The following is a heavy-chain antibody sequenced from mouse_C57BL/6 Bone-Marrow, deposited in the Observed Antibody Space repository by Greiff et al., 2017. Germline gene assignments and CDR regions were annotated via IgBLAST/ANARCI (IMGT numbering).Heavy chain of an antibody. V-gene: IGHV1-69*01. CDR2: IDPSDSST. Sequence: QVQLQQPGAELVMPGASVKLSCKASGYTFTSYWMHWVKQRPGHGLEWIGAIDPSDSSTNYNQKIKGKSTLTVDKSASTAFMQLSNLTSEDSSVYYCARGDDDPSPTYYFDDWGQGTTLTVSS. D-gene: IGHD2-4*01. CDR3: ARGDDDPSPTYYFDD. J-gene: IGHJ2*01. CDR1: GYTFTSYW.